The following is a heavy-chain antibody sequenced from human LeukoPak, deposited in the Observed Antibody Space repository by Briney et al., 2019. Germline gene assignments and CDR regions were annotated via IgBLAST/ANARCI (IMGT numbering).Heavy chain of an antibody. V-gene: IGHV3-48*03. J-gene: IGHJ3*02. D-gene: IGHD3-22*01. CDR3: ARAVRTYDSSGDYLDAFDI. CDR1: GFTFSSYE. Sequence: GGSLRLSCAASGFTFSSYEMNWVRQAPGKGLEWVSYISSSGSTIYYADSVKGRFTISRDNTKNTLYLQMKSLRAEDTAVYYCARAVRTYDSSGDYLDAFDIWGQGTMVTVSS. CDR2: ISSSGSTI.